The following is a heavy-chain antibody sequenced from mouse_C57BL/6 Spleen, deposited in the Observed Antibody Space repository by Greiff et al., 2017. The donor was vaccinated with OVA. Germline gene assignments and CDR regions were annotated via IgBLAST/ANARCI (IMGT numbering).Heavy chain of an antibody. CDR1: GFTFSDYG. Sequence: EVMLVESGGGLVKPGGSLKLSCAASGFTFSDYGMHWVRQAPEKGLEWVAYISSGSSTIYYADTVKGRFTISRDNAKNTLFLQMTSLRSEDTAMYYCARRNYGAFDYWGQGTTLTVSS. J-gene: IGHJ2*01. CDR2: ISSGSSTI. V-gene: IGHV5-17*01. CDR3: ARRNYGAFDY. D-gene: IGHD1-1*01.